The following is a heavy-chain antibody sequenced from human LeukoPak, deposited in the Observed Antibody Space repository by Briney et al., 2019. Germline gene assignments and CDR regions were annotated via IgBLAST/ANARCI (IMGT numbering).Heavy chain of an antibody. V-gene: IGHV3-15*01. J-gene: IGHJ4*02. CDR2: IRNDRIT. D-gene: IGHD5-12*01. Sequence: GGSLRLSCVLSGLTFSDAWMSWVRQAPGKGLEWVGRIRNDRITDYAAPVQGRFSISRDNSKNTFYLQMNSLRTEDTGMYFCTWMATISTVDYWGQGTLVTVSS. CDR3: TWMATISTVDY. CDR1: GLTFSDAW.